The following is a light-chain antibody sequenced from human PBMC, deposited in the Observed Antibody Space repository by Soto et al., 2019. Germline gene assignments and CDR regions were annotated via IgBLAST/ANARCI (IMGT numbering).Light chain of an antibody. CDR3: QQRGAWPRT. CDR2: DAS. Sequence: EIVLTQAPATLSLSPGERATLSCRASQSVGSFLAWYRQRPGQAPRLLIYDASNRASGIPARFSGSGSGTEFTLTISSLEPEDFAIYYCQQRGAWPRTFGQGTKLEIK. J-gene: IGKJ2*01. CDR1: QSVGSF. V-gene: IGKV3-11*01.